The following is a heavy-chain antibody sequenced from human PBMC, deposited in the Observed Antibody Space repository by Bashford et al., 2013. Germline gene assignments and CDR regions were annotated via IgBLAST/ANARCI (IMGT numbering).Heavy chain of an antibody. J-gene: IGHJ4*02. D-gene: IGHD3/OR15-3a*01. CDR2: LLHGST. V-gene: IGHV4-59*01. Sequence: SETLSLTCTVSGGSISSYTGVGSGSPQGRGLELDWVYLLHGSTNYNPSLKSRVTKDTFKNQVVLTMTKMNVVDTGTYYCVHTVGRVTIYGLQSHFDYWGQGTLVTVSS. CDR3: VHTVGRVTIYGLQSHFDY. CDR1: GGSISSYT.